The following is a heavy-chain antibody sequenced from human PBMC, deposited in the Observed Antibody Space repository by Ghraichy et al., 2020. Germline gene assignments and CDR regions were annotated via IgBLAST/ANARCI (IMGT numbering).Heavy chain of an antibody. CDR3: ARDGIWGSYRYSFDY. Sequence: GGSLRLSCAASGFTFSSYSMNWVRQAPGKGLEWVSYISSSSSTIYYADSVKGRFTISRDNAKNSLYLQMNSLREEDTAVYYCARDGIWGSYRYSFDYWGQGTLVTVSS. CDR2: ISSSSSTI. CDR1: GFTFSSYS. D-gene: IGHD3-16*02. V-gene: IGHV3-48*02. J-gene: IGHJ4*02.